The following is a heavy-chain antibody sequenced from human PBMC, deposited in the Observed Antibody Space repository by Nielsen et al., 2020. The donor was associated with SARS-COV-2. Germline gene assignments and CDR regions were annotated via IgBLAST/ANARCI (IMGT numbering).Heavy chain of an antibody. CDR2: IYYSGST. Sequence: SETLSLTCTVSGGSVSSGSYYWSWIRQPPGKGLEWIGYIYYSGSTNYNPSLKSRVTISVDTSKNQFSLKLSSVTAADTAVYYCARDPDYYDSSGYYFPFDYWSQGTLVTVSS. D-gene: IGHD3-22*01. J-gene: IGHJ4*02. V-gene: IGHV4-61*01. CDR1: GGSVSSGSYY. CDR3: ARDPDYYDSSGYYFPFDY.